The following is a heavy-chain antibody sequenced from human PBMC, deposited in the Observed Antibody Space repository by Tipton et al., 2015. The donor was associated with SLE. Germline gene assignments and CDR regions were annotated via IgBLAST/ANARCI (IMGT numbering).Heavy chain of an antibody. CDR3: ARSSGY. D-gene: IGHD1-26*01. J-gene: IGHJ4*02. Sequence: SLRLSCAASGFTFSNAWMSWVRQAPGKGLEWVGRIKSKTDGGTTDYAAPVKGRFTISRDNAKNSLYLQMNSLRAEDTAVYYCARSSGYWGQGTLVTVSS. CDR2: IKSKTDGGTT. V-gene: IGHV3-15*01. CDR1: GFTFSNAW.